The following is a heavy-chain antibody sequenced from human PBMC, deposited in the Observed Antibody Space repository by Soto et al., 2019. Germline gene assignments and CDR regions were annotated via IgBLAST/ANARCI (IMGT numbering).Heavy chain of an antibody. CDR2: AYYSGST. CDR1: GGSINTYY. D-gene: IGHD3-3*01. J-gene: IGHJ4*02. Sequence: SETLSLTCTVSGGSINTYYWSWIRQPPGKGLEWIGYAYYSGSTNYNPSLKSRVTISVDTSKTQFSLKLTSVTAADTAVYYCARAGRFWSGYEIDYWGQGTLVTVSS. V-gene: IGHV4-59*01. CDR3: ARAGRFWSGYEIDY.